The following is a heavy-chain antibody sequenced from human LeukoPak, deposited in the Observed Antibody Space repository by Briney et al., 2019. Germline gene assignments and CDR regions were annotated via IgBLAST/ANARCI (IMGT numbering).Heavy chain of an antibody. CDR1: GYTFTSFG. CDR3: ARLGVIPAPDH. D-gene: IGHD2-2*01. Sequence: ASVKVSCKTSGYTFTSFGVTWVRQAPGQGLEWVGWISAYNGDTGSAEKFQDRVTLTTDTSTSTAYLELTTLTSDDTAVYYCARLGVIPAPDHWGQGTLVTVSS. J-gene: IGHJ5*02. V-gene: IGHV1-18*01. CDR2: ISAYNGDT.